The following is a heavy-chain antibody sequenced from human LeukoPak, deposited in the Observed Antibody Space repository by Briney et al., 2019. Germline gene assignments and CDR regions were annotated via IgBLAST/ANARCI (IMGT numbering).Heavy chain of an antibody. CDR1: GFTFTSYA. V-gene: IGHV3-23*01. CDR2: VSGRGDGT. Sequence: GGSLRLSCAASGFTFTSYAMSWVRQAPGKGLEWVSSVSGRGDGTYYADSVKGRFAISRDNSKKTLDLHMDSLRAEDTAVYYCAKERLGGNYGDYAVEYWGQGTMVAVSS. D-gene: IGHD4-17*01. CDR3: AKERLGGNYGDYAVEY. J-gene: IGHJ4*02.